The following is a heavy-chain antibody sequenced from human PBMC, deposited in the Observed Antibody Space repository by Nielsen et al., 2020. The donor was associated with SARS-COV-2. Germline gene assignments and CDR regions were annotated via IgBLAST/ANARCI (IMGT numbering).Heavy chain of an antibody. V-gene: IGHV3-11*05. CDR1: GFTFSDSY. Sequence: GGSLRLSCAASGFTFSDSYMSWIRQAPGKGLEWISYISSSSSYTNYVDSVKGRFTISRDNAKNSLYLQMNSLRAEDTAVYYCAREGRKLPLDYWGQGTLVTVSS. D-gene: IGHD5-24*01. CDR3: AREGRKLPLDY. CDR2: ISSSSSYT. J-gene: IGHJ4*02.